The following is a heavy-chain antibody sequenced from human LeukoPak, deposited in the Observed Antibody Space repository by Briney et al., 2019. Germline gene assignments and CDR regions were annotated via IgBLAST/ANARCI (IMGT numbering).Heavy chain of an antibody. J-gene: IGHJ4*02. CDR1: GGSFSGYY. V-gene: IGHV4-34*01. CDR3: ARGQGTVTTH. D-gene: IGHD4-11*01. Sequence: SETLSLTCAVSGGSFSGYYWTWIRQPPGKGLEWIGEINHSGSANYNPSLMSRVTISLDTSKSHFSLNLSSVTAADTAVYYCARGQGTVTTHWGQGTLVTVSS. CDR2: INHSGSA.